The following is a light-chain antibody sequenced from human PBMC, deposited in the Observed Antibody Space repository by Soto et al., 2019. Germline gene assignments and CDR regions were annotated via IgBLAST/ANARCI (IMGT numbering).Light chain of an antibody. CDR2: SDN. CDR1: SSNIGSNT. J-gene: IGLJ3*02. Sequence: QSVLTQPHSASGTPGQRVTISCSGSSSNIGSNTVNWYQQLPGTAPKLLIYSDNQRPSGVPDRFSGSKSGTSASLAISGLQSEDEADYYCAAWDDSLNGSNWVFGGGTKLTVL. V-gene: IGLV1-44*01. CDR3: AAWDDSLNGSNWV.